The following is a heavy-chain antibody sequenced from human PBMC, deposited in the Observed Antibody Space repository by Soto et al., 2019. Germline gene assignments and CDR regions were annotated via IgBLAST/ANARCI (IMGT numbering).Heavy chain of an antibody. V-gene: IGHV3-7*01. D-gene: IGHD6-6*01. CDR3: VRACARAHFPYDFGL. CDR1: GFTFSTFW. Sequence: GSLRLSCAASGFTFSTFWMSWVRQAPGRGLEWVANIKQDGSGTYHMDSVKGRFTISRDNTNNSLYLQMNSLRAEDTAVYYFVRACARAHFPYDFGLWGRGTVVTVSS. CDR2: IKQDGSGT. J-gene: IGHJ4*02.